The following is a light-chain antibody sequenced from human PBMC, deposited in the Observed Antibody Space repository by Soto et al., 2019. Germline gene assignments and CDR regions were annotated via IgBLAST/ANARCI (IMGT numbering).Light chain of an antibody. CDR2: GAS. CDR3: QKYGSSPRT. CDR1: QSVSSNY. Sequence: EIVLTQSPGTLSLSPGQRATLSCRARQSVSSNYLAWNQQKTGQAPSLLIYGASSRATGIPDRFSGSGSGTDFTLTVSRLEPEDFAVYYCQKYGSSPRTFGQGTKVEIK. J-gene: IGKJ1*01. V-gene: IGKV3-20*01.